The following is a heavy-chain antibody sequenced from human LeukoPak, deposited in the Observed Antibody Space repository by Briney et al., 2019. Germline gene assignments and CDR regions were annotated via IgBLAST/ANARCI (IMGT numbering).Heavy chain of an antibody. J-gene: IGHJ3*02. CDR2: IIPIFGTA. V-gene: IGHV1-69*13. D-gene: IGHD2-21*02. Sequence: SMKVSCKASGGTFSSYAISWVRQAPGQGLEWMGGIIPIFGTANYAQKFQGRVTITADESTSTAYMELSSLRSEDTAVYYCARDKAYCGGDCYGDDAFDIWGQGTMVTVSS. CDR1: GGTFSSYA. CDR3: ARDKAYCGGDCYGDDAFDI.